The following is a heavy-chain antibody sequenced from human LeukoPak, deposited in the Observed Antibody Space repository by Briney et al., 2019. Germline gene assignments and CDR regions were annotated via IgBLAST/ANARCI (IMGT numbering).Heavy chain of an antibody. CDR2: INWNGGST. CDR1: GFTFDDYG. Sequence: PGGSLRLSCAASGFTFDDYGMSWVRQAPGKGLEWVSGINWNGGSTGYADSVKGRFTISRDNAKNSLYLQMNRLRAEDTALYYCARRDYDENAFDIWGQGTMVTVSS. D-gene: IGHD4-17*01. V-gene: IGHV3-20*04. CDR3: ARRDYDENAFDI. J-gene: IGHJ3*02.